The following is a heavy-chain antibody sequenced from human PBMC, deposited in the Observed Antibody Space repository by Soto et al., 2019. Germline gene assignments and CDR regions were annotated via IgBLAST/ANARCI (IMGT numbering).Heavy chain of an antibody. CDR3: ARDFGGVIVATSFDY. D-gene: IGHD5-12*01. CDR1: GYTFTSYA. J-gene: IGHJ4*02. V-gene: IGHV1-3*01. Sequence: QVQLVQSGAEVKKPGASVKVSCKASGYTFTSYAMHWVRQAPGQRLEWMGWINAGNGNTKYSQKFQGRVTITRDTSASTAYMELSSLRSEDTAVYYCARDFGGVIVATSFDYWGQGTLVTVSS. CDR2: INAGNGNT.